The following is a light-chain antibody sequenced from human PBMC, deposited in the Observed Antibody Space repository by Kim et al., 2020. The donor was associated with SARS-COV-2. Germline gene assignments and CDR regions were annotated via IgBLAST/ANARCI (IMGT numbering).Light chain of an antibody. CDR1: KLGDKX. J-gene: IGLJ1*01. V-gene: IGLV3-1*01. Sequence: SYELTQPPSVSVSPGQTASITCSGDKLGDKXDSWYQQKPGQSPVVVIFRDNRRPSGIPERFSGSNSGNTATLTISGTQAMDEADYYCQAWDSSIYV. CDR3: QAWDSSIYV. CDR2: RDN.